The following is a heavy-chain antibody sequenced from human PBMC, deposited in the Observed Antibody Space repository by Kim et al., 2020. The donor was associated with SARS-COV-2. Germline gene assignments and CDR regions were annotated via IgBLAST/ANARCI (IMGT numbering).Heavy chain of an antibody. D-gene: IGHD3-10*01. V-gene: IGHV1-69*13. CDR2: IIPIFGTA. CDR3: AREGWFGELSRGWGFGWFDP. J-gene: IGHJ5*02. Sequence: SVKVSCKASGGTFSSYAISWVRQAPGQGLEWMGGIIPIFGTANYAQKFQGRVTITADESTSTAYMELSSLRSEDTAVYYCAREGWFGELSRGWGFGWFDPWGQGTLVTVSS. CDR1: GGTFSSYA.